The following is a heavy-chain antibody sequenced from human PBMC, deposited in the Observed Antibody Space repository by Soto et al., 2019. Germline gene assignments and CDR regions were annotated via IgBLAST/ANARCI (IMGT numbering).Heavy chain of an antibody. CDR3: AREWRDSSSWTLDYYGMDV. D-gene: IGHD6-13*01. J-gene: IGHJ6*02. CDR1: GFTFMNYG. CDR2: IWYDGSKK. V-gene: IGHV3-33*07. Sequence: GGSLRLSCAASGFTFMNYGMCWVLQAPCKGLEWVAVIWYDGSKKYYADSVKGRFTISRDNSKNTLYLQMNSLRAEDTAVYYCAREWRDSSSWTLDYYGMDVWGQGTTVTVSS.